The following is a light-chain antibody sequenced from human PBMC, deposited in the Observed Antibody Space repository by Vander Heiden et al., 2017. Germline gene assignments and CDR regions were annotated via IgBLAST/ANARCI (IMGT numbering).Light chain of an antibody. CDR3: QQSYSTPRGT. CDR1: QSISSY. Sequence: DIQLTPSPSSLSASVGDRVTITCRASQSISSYLNWYQQKPGKAPKLLIYAASSLQSGVPPRFSGSGSGTDFTLTISSLQPEDFATYYCQQSYSTPRGTFGQGTRLEIK. CDR2: AAS. V-gene: IGKV1-39*01. J-gene: IGKJ5*01.